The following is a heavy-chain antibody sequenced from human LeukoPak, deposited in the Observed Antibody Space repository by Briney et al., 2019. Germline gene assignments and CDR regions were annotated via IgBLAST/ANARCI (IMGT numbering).Heavy chain of an antibody. V-gene: IGHV3-23*01. CDR2: ISGSGGST. J-gene: IGHJ4*02. CDR1: GFTFSSYA. Sequence: GGSLRLSCAASGFTFSSYAMSWVRQAPGKGLEWVSAISGSGGSTYYADSVKGRFTISRDNSKNTLYLQMNSLRAEGTAVYYCAKDLMITFGGVIKDDYWGQGTLVTVSS. D-gene: IGHD3-16*01. CDR3: AKDLMITFGGVIKDDY.